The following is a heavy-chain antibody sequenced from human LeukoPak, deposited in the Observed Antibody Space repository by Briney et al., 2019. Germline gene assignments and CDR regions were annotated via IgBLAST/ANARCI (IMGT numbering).Heavy chain of an antibody. CDR1: GGSFSF. Sequence: SETLSLTCTVSGGSFSFWHWIRQPPGKGLEWIGEIDNRGSTQYKPSLRSRGIISIDTSGNHFSLKLTSVTAADTAVYFCARDSESGFQWGQGMLVTVSS. V-gene: IGHV4-34*01. CDR3: ARDSESGFQ. CDR2: IDNRGST. J-gene: IGHJ4*02. D-gene: IGHD3-10*01.